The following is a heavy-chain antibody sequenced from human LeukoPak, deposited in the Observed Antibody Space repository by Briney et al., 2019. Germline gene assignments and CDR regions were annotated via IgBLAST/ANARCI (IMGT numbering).Heavy chain of an antibody. CDR3: ATVGYYYDSSGSLGWFDP. Sequence: ASVTVSCKVSGYTLTELSMHWVRQAPGKGLEWMGGFDPEDGETIYAQKFQGRVTMTEDTSTDTAYMELSSLRSEDTAVYYCATVGYYYDSSGSLGWFDPWGQGTLVTVSS. D-gene: IGHD3-22*01. V-gene: IGHV1-24*01. J-gene: IGHJ5*02. CDR1: GYTLTELS. CDR2: FDPEDGET.